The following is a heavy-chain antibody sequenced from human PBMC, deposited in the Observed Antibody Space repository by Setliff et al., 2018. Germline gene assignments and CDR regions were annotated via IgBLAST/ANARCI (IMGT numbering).Heavy chain of an antibody. V-gene: IGHV4-34*01. CDR2: LYHGGTT. J-gene: IGHJ4*02. D-gene: IGHD1-26*01. Sequence: PSETLSLTCAVYGGSFSGYYWSWIRQPPGKGLEWIGCLYHGGTTHYNPSLKSRVTISLDTSKNGFSLKLSSVTAADTAVYYCARVPALGGMVGTHGIDYWGQGTLVTVSS. CDR3: ARVPALGGMVGTHGIDY. CDR1: GGSFSGYY.